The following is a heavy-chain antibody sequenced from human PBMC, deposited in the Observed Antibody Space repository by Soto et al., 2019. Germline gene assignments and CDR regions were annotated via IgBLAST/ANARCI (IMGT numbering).Heavy chain of an antibody. CDR1: GYTFTSYG. J-gene: IGHJ5*02. V-gene: IGHV1-3*01. CDR2: INAANGDT. D-gene: IGHD6-13*01. Sequence: ASVKVSCKASGYTFTSYGIHWVRESPGQRLEWMGWINAANGDTKYSPKFQGRVTITRDTSASTAYMELSSLRSEDTAVYYCVRRHVSATGIDWFDPWGQGTLVTVSS. CDR3: VRRHVSATGIDWFDP.